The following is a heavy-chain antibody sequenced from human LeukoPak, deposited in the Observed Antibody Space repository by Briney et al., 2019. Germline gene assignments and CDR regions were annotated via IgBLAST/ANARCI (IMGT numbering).Heavy chain of an antibody. J-gene: IGHJ4*02. CDR1: GFTFSSYS. CDR2: LSSSSSYI. V-gene: IGHV3-21*01. D-gene: IGHD3-22*01. CDR3: ASFYDSSGYYYGRAGFFDY. Sequence: NPGGSLRLSCAASGFTFSSYSMNWVRHAPGKGREWVSYLSSSSSYIYYADSVKGRFTISRDNDKNSLYLQMNSLRAEDTAVYYCASFYDSSGYYYGRAGFFDYWGQGTLVTVSS.